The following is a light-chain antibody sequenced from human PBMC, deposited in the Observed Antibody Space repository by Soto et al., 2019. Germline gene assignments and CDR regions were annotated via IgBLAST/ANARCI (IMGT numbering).Light chain of an antibody. CDR1: QGISSW. CDR2: KAS. J-gene: IGKJ1*01. CDR3: QQANSFPRP. Sequence: ITMTQSPSSVSASAGDTVTITCRGSQGISSWLAWYQQKPGKAPRLLIYKASSLASGVPSRFSGSGSGTEFTLTISSPQPDDFATYYCQQANSFPRPFGHGSKVDVK. V-gene: IGKV1-5*03.